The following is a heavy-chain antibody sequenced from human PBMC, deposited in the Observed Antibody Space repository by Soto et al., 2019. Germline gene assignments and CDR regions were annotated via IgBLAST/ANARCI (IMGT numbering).Heavy chain of an antibody. Sequence: SEALSLPCSLFIASLGAHYWSWIRHSRDKVLACRGEVHPSGSTDYNPALKSRLTLSLDTSKNQFSLKVASVTAADTAVYFCARGKPSGYRFGPRNFFYYGLDVWGPGTTVTVSS. CDR2: VHPSGST. CDR1: IASLGAHY. V-gene: IGHV4-34*01. D-gene: IGHD5-18*01. CDR3: ARGKPSGYRFGPRNFFYYGLDV. J-gene: IGHJ6*02.